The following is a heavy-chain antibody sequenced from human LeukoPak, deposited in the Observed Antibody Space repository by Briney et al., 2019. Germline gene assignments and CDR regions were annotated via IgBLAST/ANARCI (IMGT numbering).Heavy chain of an antibody. Sequence: SETLSLTCTVSGGSISSYYWSWIRQPPGKGQEWIGYIYYSGSTNYNPSLKSRVTISVDTSKNQFSLKLSSVTAADTAVYYCARLPGDYDYWGQGTLVTVSS. CDR1: GGSISSYY. D-gene: IGHD4-17*01. V-gene: IGHV4-59*01. CDR2: IYYSGST. CDR3: ARLPGDYDY. J-gene: IGHJ4*02.